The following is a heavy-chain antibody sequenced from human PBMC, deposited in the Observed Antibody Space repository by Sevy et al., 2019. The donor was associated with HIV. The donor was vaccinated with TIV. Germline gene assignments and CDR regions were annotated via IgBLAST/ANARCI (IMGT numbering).Heavy chain of an antibody. CDR1: GGTFSSYA. CDR3: ARGRAYSGSDNYYYYMDV. CDR2: IIPIFGTA. V-gene: IGHV1-69*06. Sequence: SVKVSCKASGGTFSSYAISWVRQAPGQGLEWMGGIIPIFGTANYAQKFQGRVTITADKSTSTAYMELSSLRSEDTAVYYCARGRAYSGSDNYYYYMDVWGKGTTVTVSS. D-gene: IGHD5-12*01. J-gene: IGHJ6*03.